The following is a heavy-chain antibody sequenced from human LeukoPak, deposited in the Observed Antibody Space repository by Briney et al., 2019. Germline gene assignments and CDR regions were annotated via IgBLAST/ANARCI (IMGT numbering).Heavy chain of an antibody. CDR3: AKGKERTKEGNPYYFDY. J-gene: IGHJ4*02. Sequence: PGGSLRLSCAASGFTFSSYAMSWVRQAPGKGLEWVSAISGSGGSTYYADSVKGRFTISRDNSKNTLYLQMNSLRAEDTAVYYCAKGKERTKEGNPYYFDYWGQGTLVTVSS. CDR2: ISGSGGST. CDR1: GFTFSSYA. D-gene: IGHD1-1*01. V-gene: IGHV3-23*01.